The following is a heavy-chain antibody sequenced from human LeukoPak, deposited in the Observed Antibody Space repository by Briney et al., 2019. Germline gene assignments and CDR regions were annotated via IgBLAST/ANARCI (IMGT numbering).Heavy chain of an antibody. J-gene: IGHJ4*02. CDR2: ISGSGGNT. CDR3: ARDHCSGDSCYSVDY. V-gene: IGHV3-23*01. D-gene: IGHD2-15*01. Sequence: GGSLRLSCAASGFTFSTYAMSWVRQAPGKGLEWVSGISGSGGNTYYADSVKGRFTISRDNSKNTLYLQMNSLRVEDTAIYYCARDHCSGDSCYSVDYWGQGTLVTVSS. CDR1: GFTFSTYA.